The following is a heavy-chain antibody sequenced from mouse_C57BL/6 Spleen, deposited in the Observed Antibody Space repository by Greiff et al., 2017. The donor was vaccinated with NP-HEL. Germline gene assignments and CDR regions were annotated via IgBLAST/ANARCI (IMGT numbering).Heavy chain of an antibody. CDR1: GYTFTDYE. V-gene: IGHV1-15*01. CDR3: TRSDYYGSSYVAY. Sequence: QVQLKQSGAELVRPGASVTLSCKASGYTFTDYEMHWVKQTPVHGLEWIGAIDPETGGTAYNQKFKGKAILTADKSSSTAYMELRSLTSEDSAVYYCTRSDYYGSSYVAYWGQGTLVTVSA. D-gene: IGHD1-1*01. J-gene: IGHJ3*01. CDR2: IDPETGGT.